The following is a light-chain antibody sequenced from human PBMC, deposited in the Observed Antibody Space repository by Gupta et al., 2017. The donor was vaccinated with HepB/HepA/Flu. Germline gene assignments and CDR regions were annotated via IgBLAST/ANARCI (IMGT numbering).Light chain of an antibody. J-gene: IGLJ2*01. CDR3: ISYTSSSTFVV. CDR1: SSDVGGYNY. CDR2: DVS. V-gene: IGLV2-14*01. Sequence: QSALTQPASVSGSPGQSITISCTGTSSDVGGYNYVSWYQQHPGNAPNLLIYDVSNRPSGVSNRFSGSKSATTASLTIPGLQAEEEADYYCISYTSSSTFVVFGGGTKLTVL.